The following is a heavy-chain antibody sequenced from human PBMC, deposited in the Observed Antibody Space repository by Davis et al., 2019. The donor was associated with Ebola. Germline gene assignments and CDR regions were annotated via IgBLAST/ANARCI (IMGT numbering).Heavy chain of an antibody. V-gene: IGHV4-61*01. Sequence: MPGGSLRLSCTVSGGSVSSGSYYWSWIRQPPGKGLEWIGYIYYSGSTAYNPSLRSRVTMSVDTSKNQFSLKLSSVTAADTAVYYCARGLTYYYDSSGYYWGQGTLVTVSS. CDR2: IYYSGST. CDR3: ARGLTYYYDSSGYY. J-gene: IGHJ4*02. CDR1: GGSVSSGSYY. D-gene: IGHD3-22*01.